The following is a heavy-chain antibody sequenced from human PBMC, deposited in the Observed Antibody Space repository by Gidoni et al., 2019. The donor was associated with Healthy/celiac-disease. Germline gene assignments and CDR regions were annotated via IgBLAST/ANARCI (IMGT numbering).Heavy chain of an antibody. Sequence: EVQLVESGGGLVHPGRSLRLPCTASGFNFDDYAMHWVRQAPGKGLEWVSGISWNSGSIGYADSVKGRFTISRDNAKNSLYLQMNSLRAEDTALYYCAKDRAAAGGFDYWGQGTLVTVSS. D-gene: IGHD6-13*01. CDR2: ISWNSGSI. CDR1: GFNFDDYA. J-gene: IGHJ4*02. CDR3: AKDRAAAGGFDY. V-gene: IGHV3-9*01.